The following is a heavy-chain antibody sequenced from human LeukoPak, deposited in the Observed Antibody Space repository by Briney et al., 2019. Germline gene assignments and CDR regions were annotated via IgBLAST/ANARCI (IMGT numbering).Heavy chain of an antibody. J-gene: IGHJ4*02. CDR1: GFTFSSYA. D-gene: IGHD3-10*01. V-gene: IGHV3-23*01. CDR3: AKDYGSGSYLWSDY. CDR2: ISGSGGST. Sequence: GGSLRLSCAASGFTFSSYAMSWVRQAPGKGLEWVSAISGSGGSTYYADSVEGRFTISRDNSKNTLYLQMNSLRAEDTAVYYCAKDYGSGSYLWSDYWGQGTLVTVSS.